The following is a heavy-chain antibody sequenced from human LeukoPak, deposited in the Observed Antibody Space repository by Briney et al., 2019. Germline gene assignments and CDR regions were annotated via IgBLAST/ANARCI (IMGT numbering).Heavy chain of an antibody. V-gene: IGHV4-59*08. D-gene: IGHD6-19*01. J-gene: IGHJ4*02. CDR3: ARYRYSRGLGNFDY. CDR1: GGSISSYY. CDR2: IYYSGST. Sequence: SETLSLTCTVSGGSISSYYWSWIRQPPGKGLEWIGYIYYSGSTNYNPSLKSRVTISVDTSKNQFSLKLSSVTAADTAVYYCARYRYSRGLGNFDYWGQGALVTVSS.